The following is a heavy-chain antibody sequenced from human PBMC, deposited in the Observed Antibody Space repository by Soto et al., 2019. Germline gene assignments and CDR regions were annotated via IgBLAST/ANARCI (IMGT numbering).Heavy chain of an antibody. D-gene: IGHD5-12*01. V-gene: IGHV4-31*03. J-gene: IGHJ6*02. CDR3: ARDSGIVATIADYYYYGMNV. CDR1: GGSISSGGYY. Sequence: PSETLSLTCTVSGGSISSGGYYWSWIRQHPGKGLEWIGYIYYSGSTYYNPSLKSRVTISVDTSKNQFSLKLSSVTAADTAVYYFARDSGIVATIADYYYYGMNVWGQGTTFTVSS. CDR2: IYYSGST.